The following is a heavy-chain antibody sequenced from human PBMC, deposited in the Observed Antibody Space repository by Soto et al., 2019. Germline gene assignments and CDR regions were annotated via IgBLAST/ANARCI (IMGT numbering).Heavy chain of an antibody. CDR3: ASLGPRYGDYEGIFNYLDY. CDR2: ISYDGSNK. J-gene: IGHJ4*02. V-gene: IGHV3-30-3*01. D-gene: IGHD4-17*01. Sequence: PGGSLRLSCAASGFTFSSYAMHWVRQAPGKGLEWVAVISYDGSNKYYADSVKGRFTISRDNSKNTLYLQMNSLRAEDTAVYYCASLGPRYGDYEGIFNYLDYWGQGTLVTVSS. CDR1: GFTFSSYA.